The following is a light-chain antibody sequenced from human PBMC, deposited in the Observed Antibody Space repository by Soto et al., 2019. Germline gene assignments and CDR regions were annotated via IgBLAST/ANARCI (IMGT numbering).Light chain of an antibody. Sequence: DIQMTQSPSSLSASVGDRVTVTCQASQDISNYLYWYQHKAGKAPKLLISDACNLQTGVTSRFSGSESGTDFTFTISSLQPEDIATYYCQQYHDLYPWTFGQGTKVDI. CDR1: QDISNY. CDR3: QQYHDLYPWT. CDR2: DAC. J-gene: IGKJ1*01. V-gene: IGKV1-33*01.